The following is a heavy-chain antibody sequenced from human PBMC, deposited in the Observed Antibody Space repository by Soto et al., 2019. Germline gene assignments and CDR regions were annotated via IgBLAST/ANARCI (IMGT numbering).Heavy chain of an antibody. Sequence: ASVKVSCKTSGYIFTSHYIHWVRQAPGQRLESMGIIYPRGGSTIYAQKFQGKVTMTRDTSTHTLYMELSSLRSEDTAIYYCARVGYSSTGTTLHFHGLDVWGQGTTVTVSS. V-gene: IGHV1-46*01. CDR2: IYPRGGST. CDR3: ARVGYSSTGTTLHFHGLDV. D-gene: IGHD3-22*01. CDR1: GYIFTSHY. J-gene: IGHJ6*02.